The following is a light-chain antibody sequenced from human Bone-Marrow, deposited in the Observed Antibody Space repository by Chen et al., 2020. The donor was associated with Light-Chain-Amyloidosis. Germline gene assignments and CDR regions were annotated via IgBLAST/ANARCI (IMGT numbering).Light chain of an antibody. Sequence: DLVLTQSPYYFAVSLCPRSTINCKSSQSIQYNSDNKNYLAWYQQKPGQPPKLLMYWASTREAGVPDRFRGSGSETDFTLTISSLQAEDVAVYYCQQYYSTPLTFGQGTRVEIK. J-gene: IGKJ1*01. CDR1: QSIQYNSDNKNY. CDR3: QQYYSTPLT. CDR2: WAS. V-gene: IGKV4-1*01.